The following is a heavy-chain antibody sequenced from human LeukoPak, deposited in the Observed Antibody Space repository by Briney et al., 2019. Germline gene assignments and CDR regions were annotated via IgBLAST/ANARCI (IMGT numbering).Heavy chain of an antibody. CDR3: ARDITITGTDHAFDI. CDR2: LYAGGGT. D-gene: IGHD1-14*01. CDR1: EFTVSRNY. Sequence: GGSLRLSCAASEFTVSRNYMTWVRQAPGKGLEWVSLLYAGGGTSYAASVKGRFSISRDNSKNTLYLQMHSLRAEDTAVYFCARDITITGTDHAFDIWGPGTMVTVSS. V-gene: IGHV3-66*01. J-gene: IGHJ3*02.